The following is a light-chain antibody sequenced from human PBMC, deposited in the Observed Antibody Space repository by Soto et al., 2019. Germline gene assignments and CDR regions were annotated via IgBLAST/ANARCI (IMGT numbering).Light chain of an antibody. V-gene: IGLV1-40*01. J-gene: IGLJ2*01. Sequence: QSVLTQPPSVSGAPGQRVTISCTGSSSNIRAGYDVHWYQQLPGTAPKLLIYGNSNQPSGVPDRFSGSKSGTSASLAITGLQAEDEADYYCQSYDSSLSGDVVFGGGTKLTVL. CDR3: QSYDSSLSGDVV. CDR2: GNS. CDR1: SSNIRAGYD.